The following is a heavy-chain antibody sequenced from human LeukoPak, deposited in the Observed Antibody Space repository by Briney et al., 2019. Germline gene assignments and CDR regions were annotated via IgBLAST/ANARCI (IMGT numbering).Heavy chain of an antibody. Sequence: KSSQTLSLTCTVSGAFIRGGGVYWSWIRQPPGKGLEWIGYIYHSGTTYYSPSLKSRVTISVDTSKNQFSLKLSSVTAADTAVYYCARLGHAYGVLVDYWGQGTLVTVSS. V-gene: IGHV4-30-2*02. CDR1: GAFIRGGGVY. CDR2: IYHSGTT. D-gene: IGHD4-17*01. J-gene: IGHJ4*02. CDR3: ARLGHAYGVLVDY.